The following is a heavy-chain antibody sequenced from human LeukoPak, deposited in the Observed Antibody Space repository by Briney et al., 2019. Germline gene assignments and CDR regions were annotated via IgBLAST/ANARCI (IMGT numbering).Heavy chain of an antibody. CDR3: ARVKAVAGTMDFDY. J-gene: IGHJ4*02. CDR1: GFTFSSYS. CDR2: ISSSSSYI. D-gene: IGHD6-19*01. Sequence: GGSLRLSCAASGFTFSSYSMNWVRQAPGKGLEWVSSISSSSSYIYYADSVKGRFTISRDNAKNSLYLQMNSLGAEDTAVYYCARVKAVAGTMDFDYWGQGTPVTVSS. V-gene: IGHV3-21*01.